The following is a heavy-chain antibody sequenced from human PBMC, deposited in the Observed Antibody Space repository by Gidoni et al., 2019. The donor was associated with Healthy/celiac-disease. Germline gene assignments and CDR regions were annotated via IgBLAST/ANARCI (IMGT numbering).Heavy chain of an antibody. V-gene: IGHV4-39*01. CDR3: ARHCRVPAALTYYYYYYMDV. J-gene: IGHJ6*03. CDR2: IYYSGST. CDR1: GGSISSSSYY. D-gene: IGHD2-2*01. Sequence: QLQLQESGPGLVKPSETLSLTCTVSGGSISSSSYYWGWIRQPPGKGLEWIGSIYYSGSTYYNPSLKSRVTISVDTSKNQFSLKLSSVTAADTAVYYCARHCRVPAALTYYYYYYMDVWGKGTTVTVSS.